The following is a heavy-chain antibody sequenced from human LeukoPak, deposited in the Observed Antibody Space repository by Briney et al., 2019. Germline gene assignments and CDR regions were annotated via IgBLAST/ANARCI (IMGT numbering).Heavy chain of an antibody. V-gene: IGHV4-39*01. CDR1: GGSISSSSYY. CDR2: IYYSGNT. J-gene: IGHJ4*02. Sequence: PSETLSLACTASGGSISSSSYYWGWIRQPPGKGLEWIGSIYYSGNTYYNPSLKSRVTISVDTSKNQFSLKLSSVTAADTAVYYCARGGSYSSSWYHRDFDYWGQGTLVTVSS. CDR3: ARGGSYSSSWYHRDFDY. D-gene: IGHD6-13*01.